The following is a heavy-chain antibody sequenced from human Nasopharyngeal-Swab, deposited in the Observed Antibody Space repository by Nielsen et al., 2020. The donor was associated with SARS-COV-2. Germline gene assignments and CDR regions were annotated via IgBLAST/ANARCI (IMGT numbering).Heavy chain of an antibody. J-gene: IGHJ4*02. V-gene: IGHV4-59*13. CDR3: ARDRTGYGSLNYFDY. D-gene: IGHD3-10*01. CDR2: IYYSGST. Sequence: SDTLSLTCTVSGGSISRYYWSWIRQPPGKGLEWIGYIYYSGSTKYNPSLKSRVTISIDTSKNQFSLKLSSVTAADTAVHYCARDRTGYGSLNYFDYWGQGTLVTVSS. CDR1: GGSISRYY.